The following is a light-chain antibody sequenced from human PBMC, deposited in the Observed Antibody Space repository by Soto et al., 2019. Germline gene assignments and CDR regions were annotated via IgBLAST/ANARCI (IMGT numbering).Light chain of an antibody. CDR2: AAS. CDR3: QKYDSAPLT. J-gene: IGKJ3*01. V-gene: IGKV1-27*01. CDR1: QGISKY. Sequence: DIQMTQSPSSLSASVGDRVTITCRASQGISKYLAWYQQKPGKVPKLLIYAASTLQSGVPSRFSGSGSGTDFTLTISSLQPEDVATYYCQKYDSAPLTFGPGTKVDGK.